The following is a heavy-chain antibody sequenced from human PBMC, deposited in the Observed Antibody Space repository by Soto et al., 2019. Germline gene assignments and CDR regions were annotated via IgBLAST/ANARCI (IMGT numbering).Heavy chain of an antibody. D-gene: IGHD1-26*01. Sequence: EVQLVESGGGLVAPGGSLRLSCAASGFTFNNAWMSWVRQAPGKGLEWVGRMKSKTDGATTDYAAPVKGRFTISRDDSKNMLYVDMNSLKTEDTAIYDCTTSMQYSGSYYFRFDHWGQGTLVTVSS. J-gene: IGHJ4*02. V-gene: IGHV3-15*01. CDR1: GFTFNNAW. CDR3: TTSMQYSGSYYFRFDH. CDR2: MKSKTDGATT.